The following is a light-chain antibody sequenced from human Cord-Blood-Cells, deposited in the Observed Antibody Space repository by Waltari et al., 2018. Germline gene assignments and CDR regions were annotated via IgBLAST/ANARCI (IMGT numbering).Light chain of an antibody. CDR2: EGS. CDR1: SSDVGSYNL. CDR3: CSYAGSSTFRV. Sequence: QSALTQPASVSGSPGQSITISCTGTSSDVGSYNLVSWYQQHPGKDPKLMIYEGSKRPSGVSHRFSGSKSGNTASLTISGLQAEDEADYYCCSYAGSSTFRVFGGGTKLTVL. V-gene: IGLV2-23*03. J-gene: IGLJ3*02.